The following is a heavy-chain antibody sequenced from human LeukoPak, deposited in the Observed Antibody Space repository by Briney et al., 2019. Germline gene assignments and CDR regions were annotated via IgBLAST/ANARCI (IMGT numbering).Heavy chain of an antibody. J-gene: IGHJ5*02. V-gene: IGHV6-1*01. CDR2: TYYRSTWYN. Sequence: SQTLSLTCAISGDSVSSNSVTWNWIRQSPSRGLEWLGRTYYRSTWYNDYAVSVRGRITVNPDTSKNQFSLHLNSVIPEDTAVYYCARRLTQYDCFDPWGQGILVTVSS. D-gene: IGHD2-2*01. CDR3: ARRLTQYDCFDP. CDR1: GDSVSSNSVT.